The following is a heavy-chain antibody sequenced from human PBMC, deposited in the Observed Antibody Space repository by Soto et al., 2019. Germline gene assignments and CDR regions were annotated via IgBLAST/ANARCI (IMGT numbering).Heavy chain of an antibody. D-gene: IGHD3-22*01. Sequence: EVDLVESGGGLVQSGGSLRLSCAASGFTFRNYGMNWVRQAPGKGLEWVSYIGIGRSTKYYADSVKGRFTISRDKAKNCRYLQRNSLRAEDTAVYYCARDQLYYNDISGRPLNAFDVWGQGTMVTVSS. CDR2: IGIGRSTK. CDR1: GFTFRNYG. J-gene: IGHJ3*01. V-gene: IGHV3-48*01. CDR3: ARDQLYYNDISGRPLNAFDV.